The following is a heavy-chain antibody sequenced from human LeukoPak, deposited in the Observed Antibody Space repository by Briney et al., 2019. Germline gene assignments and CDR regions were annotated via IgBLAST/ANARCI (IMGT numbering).Heavy chain of an antibody. Sequence: SETLSLTCTVSGGSINNYYWSWIRQPPGKGLEWIGHISYSGNTNYNSSLRSRVTISVDTSNNQFSLRLRSVTAADTAVYYCARDSYTGNYFEDTFDIWGQGTMVTVSS. CDR1: GGSINNYY. CDR3: ARDSYTGNYFEDTFDI. D-gene: IGHD1-26*01. V-gene: IGHV4-59*01. J-gene: IGHJ3*02. CDR2: ISYSGNT.